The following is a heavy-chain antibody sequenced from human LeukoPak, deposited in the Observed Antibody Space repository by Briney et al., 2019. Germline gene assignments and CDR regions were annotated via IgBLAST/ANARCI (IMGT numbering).Heavy chain of an antibody. J-gene: IGHJ5*02. CDR3: ARAGWKNCSGGSCPGALNWFDP. CDR1: GYSISSGYY. CDR2: FYLSGST. V-gene: IGHV4-38-2*01. Sequence: SETLSLTCAVSGYSISSGYYWGWIRQPPGKGLEWIGSFYLSGSTYYNPSLKSRVTISLETSKNQFSLKLSSVTAADTAVYYCARAGWKNCSGGSCPGALNWFDPWGQGRLVTVSS. D-gene: IGHD2-15*01.